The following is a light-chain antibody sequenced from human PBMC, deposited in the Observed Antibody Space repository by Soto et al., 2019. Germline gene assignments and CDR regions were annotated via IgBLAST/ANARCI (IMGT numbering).Light chain of an antibody. CDR3: SSYAGSNWYV. CDR1: NSDVGGYNY. J-gene: IGLJ1*01. Sequence: QSVLTQPPSASGSPGQSVTISCTGNNSDVGGYNYVSWYQQYPGKAPKLIIYEVNERPSGVPDRFSGSKSGNTASLTVSGLQTADEADYYCSSYAGSNWYVFGTGTKVNVL. V-gene: IGLV2-8*01. CDR2: EVN.